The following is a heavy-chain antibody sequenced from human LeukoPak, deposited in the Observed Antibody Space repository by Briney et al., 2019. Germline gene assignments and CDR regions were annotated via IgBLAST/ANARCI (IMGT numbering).Heavy chain of an antibody. CDR1: GFTFSRYW. Sequence: GGSLRLSCAASGFTFSRYWMSWVRQAPGKGLEWVANIKQDGSEKYFVDSVKGRFTISRDNAKNSLYLQMNSLKTEDTAVYYCARGAYSSGWYYFDYWGQGTLVTVSS. V-gene: IGHV3-7*03. D-gene: IGHD6-19*01. CDR3: ARGAYSSGWYYFDY. CDR2: IKQDGSEK. J-gene: IGHJ4*02.